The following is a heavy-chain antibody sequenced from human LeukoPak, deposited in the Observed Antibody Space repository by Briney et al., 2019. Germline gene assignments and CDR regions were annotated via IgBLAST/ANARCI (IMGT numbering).Heavy chain of an antibody. Sequence: GRSLRLSSEASGFTFNTYAMHWVRQAPGKGLEWVALISYDGATKYYADSVKGRVTISRDNSKNTLYLQLNSLRSEDTAVYFCARDGSSWFGEFSYFDYWGQGTLVTVSS. CDR1: GFTFNTYA. V-gene: IGHV3-30*04. J-gene: IGHJ4*02. D-gene: IGHD3-10*01. CDR3: ARDGSSWFGEFSYFDY. CDR2: ISYDGATK.